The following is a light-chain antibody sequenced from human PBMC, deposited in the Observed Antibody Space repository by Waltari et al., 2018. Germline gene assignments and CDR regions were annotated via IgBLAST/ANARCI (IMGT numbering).Light chain of an antibody. J-gene: IGLJ2*01. CDR2: GND. CDR1: NSNSGSST. V-gene: IGLV1-44*01. CDR3: AAWDARLTAVV. Sequence: QSVVTQSPSASGALGQRVTISCSGSNSNSGSSTVNGYQKVPGTAPRLLIYGNDQRPSGVPYRFSASKSGTSAALAISGLQSEDEADYYCAAWDARLTAVVFGGGTKATVL.